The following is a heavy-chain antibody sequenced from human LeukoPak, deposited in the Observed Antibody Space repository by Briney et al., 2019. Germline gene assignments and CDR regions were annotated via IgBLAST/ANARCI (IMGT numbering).Heavy chain of an antibody. CDR3: AKDYDFWSGYSLAFDI. V-gene: IGHV3-30*18. CDR2: ISYDGSNK. J-gene: IGHJ3*02. Sequence: GRSLRLSCAASGFTFSSYGMHWVRQAPGKGLEWVAVISYDGSNKYYADSVKGRFTISRDNSMNTLYLQMNSLRAEETAVYYCAKDYDFWSGYSLAFDIWGQGTMVTVS. D-gene: IGHD3-3*01. CDR1: GFTFSSYG.